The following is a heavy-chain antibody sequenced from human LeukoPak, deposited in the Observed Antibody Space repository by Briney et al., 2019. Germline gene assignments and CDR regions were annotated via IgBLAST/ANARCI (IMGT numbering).Heavy chain of an antibody. CDR1: GFSPSSYG. V-gene: IGHV3-30*02. CDR2: IRYDGGNK. Sequence: RGSLRLSCAASGFSPSSYGMHCVRQAPDRGLEWVAFIRYDGGNKDYADSVKGRFTISRDNSKSTVYLQMNSLRAEDTAVYYCAVSVGYYDWGQGTLVTVSS. D-gene: IGHD1-26*01. J-gene: IGHJ4*02. CDR3: AVSVGYYD.